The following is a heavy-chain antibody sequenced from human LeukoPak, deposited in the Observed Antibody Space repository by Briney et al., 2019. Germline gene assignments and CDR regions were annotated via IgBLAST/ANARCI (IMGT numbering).Heavy chain of an antibody. CDR1: GFTFSSYA. V-gene: IGHV3-23*01. CDR3: AKRPIFGELLYYFDY. J-gene: IGHJ4*02. CDR2: ISGSGGST. D-gene: IGHD3-10*01. Sequence: GGSLRLSCAASGFTFSSYAMSWVRQAPGKGVEWVSTISGSGGSTYYADSVKGRLTISRENSKKKLYLQMNRLRDEDRDIYYCAKRPIFGELLYYFDYWGQGTLVTVSS.